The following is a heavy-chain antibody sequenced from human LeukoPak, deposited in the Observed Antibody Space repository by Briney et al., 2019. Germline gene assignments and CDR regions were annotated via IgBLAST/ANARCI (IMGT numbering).Heavy chain of an antibody. Sequence: GGSLRLSCAASGFTFSSYAMSWVRQAPGKRLEWVSAISGGGGTTYYADSVKGRFTISRDNSKNTLFLQMNSLRAEDTAVYYCAKDSGAYTSGYHGHWGQGTPVTVSS. CDR1: GFTFSSYA. J-gene: IGHJ4*02. V-gene: IGHV3-23*01. CDR2: ISGGGGTT. D-gene: IGHD3-22*01. CDR3: AKDSGAYTSGYHGH.